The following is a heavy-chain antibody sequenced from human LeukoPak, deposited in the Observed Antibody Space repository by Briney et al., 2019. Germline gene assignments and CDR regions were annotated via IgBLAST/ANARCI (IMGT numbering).Heavy chain of an antibody. J-gene: IGHJ4*02. V-gene: IGHV3-48*04. CDR2: ISSIGTTI. CDR3: ARGERGDY. CDR1: GFTFSSYG. Sequence: GGSLRPSCAASGFTFSSYGMHWVRQAPGKGLEWVSYISSIGTTIYYADSVKGRFTISRDNAKNSLYLQMNSLRAEDTAVYYCARGERGDYWGQGTLVTVSS. D-gene: IGHD1-26*01.